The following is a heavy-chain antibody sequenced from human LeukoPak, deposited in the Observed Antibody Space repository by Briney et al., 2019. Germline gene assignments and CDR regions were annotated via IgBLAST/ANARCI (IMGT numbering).Heavy chain of an antibody. CDR2: INAGNGNT. V-gene: IGHV1-3*01. J-gene: IGHJ4*02. D-gene: IGHD3-10*01. CDR3: ARDPWRNYYGSGSYYKEGFDY. Sequence: GASVKVSCKASGNTFTSYAMHWVRQAPGQRLEWMGWINAGNGNTKYSQKFQGRVTITRDTSASTAYMELSSLRSEDTAVYYCARDPWRNYYGSGSYYKEGFDYWGQGTLVTVSS. CDR1: GNTFTSYA.